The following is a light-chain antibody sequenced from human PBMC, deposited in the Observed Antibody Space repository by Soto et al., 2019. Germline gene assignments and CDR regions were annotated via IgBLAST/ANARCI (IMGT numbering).Light chain of an antibody. CDR3: QQSYSTWIT. CDR1: QSISSW. V-gene: IGKV1-5*01. Sequence: DIQMTQSPSTLSASVGDRVTITCRASQSISSWLAWYQQKPGKAPKLLIYDASSLESGVPSRFSGSGSGTEFTLTISSLQPDDFATYYCQQSYSTWITFGQGTRLEIK. CDR2: DAS. J-gene: IGKJ5*01.